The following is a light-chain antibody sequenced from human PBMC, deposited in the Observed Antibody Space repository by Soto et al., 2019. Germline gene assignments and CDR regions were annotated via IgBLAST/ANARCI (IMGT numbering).Light chain of an antibody. CDR1: ISDIGGYNS. J-gene: IGLJ3*02. CDR3: SSSAGIYHYLV. CDR2: EVN. Sequence: QSALTQPPSASGSPGQSVTISCTRTISDIGGYNSVSWYQQHPGKAPRLMIYEVNKRPSGVPDRFSGSKSGYTASLTVSGLQTEDEAFYYCSSSAGIYHYLVFGGGTKLTVL. V-gene: IGLV2-8*01.